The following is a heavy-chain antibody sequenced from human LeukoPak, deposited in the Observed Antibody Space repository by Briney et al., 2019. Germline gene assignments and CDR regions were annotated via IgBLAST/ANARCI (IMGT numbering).Heavy chain of an antibody. V-gene: IGHV3-23*01. D-gene: IGHD1-7*01. J-gene: IGHJ4*02. CDR2: ISGSGGST. Sequence: PGGALRLSCAASGFTFSSYAMSWVRQAPGKGLGWVSAISGSGGSTYYADSVKGRFTISRDNSKNTLYLQMNSLRAEDTAVYYCAKSQNWNYGAADYWGQGTLVTVSS. CDR3: AKSQNWNYGAADY. CDR1: GFTFSSYA.